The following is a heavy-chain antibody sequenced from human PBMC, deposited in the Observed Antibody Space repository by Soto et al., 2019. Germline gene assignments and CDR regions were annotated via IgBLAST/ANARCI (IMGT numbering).Heavy chain of an antibody. V-gene: IGHV4-59*01. CDR1: GGYISHYY. J-gene: IGHJ5*02. CDR2: AYYSGST. CDR3: ARDRSTYGGGGTGEVKENWFDP. D-gene: IGHD3-3*02. Sequence: TSETLSLTCSVSGGYISHYYWSWIRQSPGKGLEWIGYAYYSGSTDYNPSLKSRVTMAVDTSKNQVSLKLNSVTTADTAVYYCARDRSTYGGGGTGEVKENWFDPWGPGTLVTVSS.